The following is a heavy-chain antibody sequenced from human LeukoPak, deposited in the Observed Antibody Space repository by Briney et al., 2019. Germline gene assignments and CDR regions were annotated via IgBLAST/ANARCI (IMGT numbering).Heavy chain of an antibody. Sequence: PSETLSLTCTVSGGSISSYYWSWIRQPPGKGLEWIGYIYYSGSTNYNPSLKSRVTISVDTSKNQFSLKLSSVTAADTAVYYCARLGFIAAAGTDAFDIWGQGTMATVSS. J-gene: IGHJ3*02. CDR3: ARLGFIAAAGTDAFDI. CDR1: GGSISSYY. D-gene: IGHD6-13*01. V-gene: IGHV4-59*08. CDR2: IYYSGST.